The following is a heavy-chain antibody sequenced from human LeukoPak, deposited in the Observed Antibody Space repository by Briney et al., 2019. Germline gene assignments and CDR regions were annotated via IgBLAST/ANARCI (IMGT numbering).Heavy chain of an antibody. CDR3: AKDRITVTTRVNWYFDL. CDR2: ISSSGGNT. J-gene: IGHJ2*01. Sequence: GGSLRLSCAASGFTFSSYAMSWVRQAPGKGLEWVSAISSSGGNTYYADSVKGRFTISRDNSKNTLYLQMNSLRAEDTAVYYCAKDRITVTTRVNWYFDLWGRGTLVTVPP. V-gene: IGHV3-23*01. CDR1: GFTFSSYA. D-gene: IGHD4-17*01.